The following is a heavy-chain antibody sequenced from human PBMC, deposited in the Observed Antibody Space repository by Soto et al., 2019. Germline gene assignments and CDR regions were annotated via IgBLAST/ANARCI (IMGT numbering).Heavy chain of an antibody. J-gene: IGHJ4*02. Sequence: GSLILYCSSYGFNFRFYWMHWVRQAPGKGLVWVSRISNDGKTATYADSVEGRFTVSRDNTNNMVYLQMNSLTADDTGVYFCARGGSWFDFWGQGAVVTVSS. D-gene: IGHD6-13*01. V-gene: IGHV3-74*01. CDR1: GFNFRFYW. CDR2: ISNDGKTA. CDR3: ARGGSWFDF.